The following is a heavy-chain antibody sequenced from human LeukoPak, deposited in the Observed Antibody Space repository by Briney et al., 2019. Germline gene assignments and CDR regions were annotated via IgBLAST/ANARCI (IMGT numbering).Heavy chain of an antibody. CDR1: GFTFSNAW. D-gene: IGHD3-22*01. CDR3: TTVHLGGMIADDY. Sequence: GGSLRLSCAASGFTFSNAWMSWVRQAPGKGLEWVGCIKSKTDGGTTDYAAPVKGRFTISRDDSKNTLYLQMNSLKTEDTAVYYCTTVHLGGMIADDYWGQGTLVTVSS. CDR2: IKSKTDGGTT. J-gene: IGHJ4*02. V-gene: IGHV3-15*01.